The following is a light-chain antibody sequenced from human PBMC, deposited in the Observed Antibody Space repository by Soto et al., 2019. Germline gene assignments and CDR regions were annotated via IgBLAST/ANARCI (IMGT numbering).Light chain of an antibody. J-gene: IGKJ4*01. CDR2: GAS. CDR3: HQRSALPRT. V-gene: IGKV3D-20*02. CDR1: QSVSSSY. Sequence: EIVLTQSPGTLSLSPGERATLSCRASQSVSSSYLAWYQQKPGQAPRLLIYGASSRATGIPDRFSGSGSGTDFTLTISRLEPEDSAVYYCHQRSALPRTFGGGTKVEIK.